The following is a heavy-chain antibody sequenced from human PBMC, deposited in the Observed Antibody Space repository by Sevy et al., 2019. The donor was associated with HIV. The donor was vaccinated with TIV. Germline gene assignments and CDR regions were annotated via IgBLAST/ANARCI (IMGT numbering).Heavy chain of an antibody. D-gene: IGHD3-22*01. CDR3: ARGNYDSSGYYSYTFDY. V-gene: IGHV3-48*03. Sequence: GGSLRLSCAASGFTFSSYEMNWVRQAPGKGLEWVSYISSSDSTIYYADSVKGRFTISRDNAKNSLYLQMNSLRAEETAFYYCARGNYDSSGYYSYTFDYWGQGTLVTVSS. CDR1: GFTFSSYE. J-gene: IGHJ4*02. CDR2: ISSSDSTI.